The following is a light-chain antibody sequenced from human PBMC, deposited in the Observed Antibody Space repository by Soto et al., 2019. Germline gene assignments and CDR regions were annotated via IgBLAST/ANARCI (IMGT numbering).Light chain of an antibody. J-gene: IGKJ4*01. Sequence: EIVLTQSPGTLSLSPAERGTLXWRASQSISSSYLAWYQQKSGLAPRPLIYDASSRATGIPDRFSGSGSGTDFTLTISRLEPEDFAVYYCQHCQPYGDSPPLTFGGGTKVDIK. CDR3: QHCQPYGDSPPLT. CDR2: DAS. CDR1: QSISSSY. V-gene: IGKV3D-20*01.